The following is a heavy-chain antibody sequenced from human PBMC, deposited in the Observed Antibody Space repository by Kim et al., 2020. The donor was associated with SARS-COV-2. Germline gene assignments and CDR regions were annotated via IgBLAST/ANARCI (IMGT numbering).Heavy chain of an antibody. CDR2: ISYDGSNK. CDR1: GFTFIIYT. V-gene: IGHV3-30*04. J-gene: IGHJ4*02. CDR3: ARGDGYNSPLDY. Sequence: GVSLRLSCAASGFTFIIYTMHCVRQAPGKGLEWVAVISYDGSNKYYADSVKGRFTISRDNSKNTLYLQMNSLRSEDTAVYYCARGDGYNSPLDYWGQGTLVTVSS. D-gene: IGHD5-12*01.